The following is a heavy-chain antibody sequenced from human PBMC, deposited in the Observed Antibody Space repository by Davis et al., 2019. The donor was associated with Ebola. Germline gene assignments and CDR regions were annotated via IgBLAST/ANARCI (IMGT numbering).Heavy chain of an antibody. CDR3: ARGVLRFLEWLLPDAFDI. CDR1: GGSFSGYY. Sequence: SETLSLTCAVYGGSFSGYYWSWIRQPPGKGLEWIGEINHSGSTNYNPSLKSRVTISVDRSKNQFSLKLSSVTAADTAVYYCARGVLRFLEWLLPDAFDIWGQGTMVTVSS. J-gene: IGHJ3*02. V-gene: IGHV4-34*01. CDR2: INHSGST. D-gene: IGHD3-3*01.